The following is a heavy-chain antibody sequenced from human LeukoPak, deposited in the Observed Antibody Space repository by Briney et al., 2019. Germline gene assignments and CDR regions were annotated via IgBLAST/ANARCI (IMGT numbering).Heavy chain of an antibody. CDR1: GGSFSGYY. V-gene: IGHV4-34*01. Sequence: PSETLSLTCAVYGGSFSGYYWSWIRQPPGKGLEWIGEINHSGSTNYNPSLKSRVTISVDTSKNQFSLKLSSVTAADTAVYYCARAEALLTDAFDIWGQGTMVTVSS. CDR2: INHSGST. CDR3: ARAEALLTDAFDI. D-gene: IGHD2-8*02. J-gene: IGHJ3*02.